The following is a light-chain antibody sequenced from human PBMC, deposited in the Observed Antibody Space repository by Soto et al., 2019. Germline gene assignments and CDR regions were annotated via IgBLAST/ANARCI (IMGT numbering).Light chain of an antibody. V-gene: IGLV2-23*01. CDR2: EGS. CDR3: CSYAASRTLV. J-gene: IGLJ2*01. Sequence: QSALTQPASVSGSPGQSITISCTGTSSDVGGYNLVSWYQQHPGKAPKLMIYEGSKRPSGVSDRFSGSKSGNTASLTISGLQGEDEADYYCCSYAASRTLVFGGGTKVTVL. CDR1: SSDVGGYNL.